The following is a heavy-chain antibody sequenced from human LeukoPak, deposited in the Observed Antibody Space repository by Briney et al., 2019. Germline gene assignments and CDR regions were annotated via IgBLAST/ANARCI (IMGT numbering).Heavy chain of an antibody. J-gene: IGHJ4*02. V-gene: IGHV3-23*01. CDR2: ISGSSDNT. D-gene: IGHD7-27*01. Sequence: PGGSLRLSCAASGFTFRAYAMTWVRQAPGKGLEWVSTISGSSDNTFCAVSVKGRFTISRGNSKKTMYLQMNSLRADDTAVYYCAKAPGFSDFWGQGTLVTVSS. CDR3: AKAPGFSDF. CDR1: GFTFRAYA.